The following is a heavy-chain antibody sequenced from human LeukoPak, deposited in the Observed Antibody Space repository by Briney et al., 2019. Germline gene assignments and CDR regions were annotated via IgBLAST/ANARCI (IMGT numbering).Heavy chain of an antibody. CDR1: GGSINTGDYY. CDR3: ARETFHCTTTICYPYYFDF. D-gene: IGHD2-2*01. V-gene: IGHV4-31*03. Sequence: SETLSLTCSVSGGSINTGDYYWSWIRQHPGTGLEWVGYVYHSGNTYYNPSLRSRLTISVDTSKNQFSLKLSSVTAADTAVYYCARETFHCTTTICYPYYFDFWGQGILVTVSS. J-gene: IGHJ4*02. CDR2: VYHSGNT.